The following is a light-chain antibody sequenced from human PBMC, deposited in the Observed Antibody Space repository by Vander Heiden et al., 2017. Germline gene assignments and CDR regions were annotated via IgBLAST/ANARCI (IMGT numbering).Light chain of an antibody. CDR2: GAS. CDR1: QSVSSN. Sequence: EIVITQSPATLSVSPGERATLSCRASQSVSSNLAWYQQKPSQAPRLLIYGASTRATGIPAKFSGSGSGTEFTLTISSLQSEDFAVYYCQQYNNWPPKTFGQGTKVEIK. CDR3: QQYNNWPPKT. J-gene: IGKJ1*01. V-gene: IGKV3-15*01.